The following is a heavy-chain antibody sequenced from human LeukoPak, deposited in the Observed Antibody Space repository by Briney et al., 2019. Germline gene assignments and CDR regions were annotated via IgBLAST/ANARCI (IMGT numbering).Heavy chain of an antibody. CDR1: GFTFSSYG. D-gene: IGHD3-10*01. J-gene: IGHJ4*02. V-gene: IGHV3-30*02. CDR2: IRYDGSNK. CDR3: AKGSSGSGSKYYFDY. Sequence: GGSLRLSCTASGFTFSSYGMHWVRQAPGKGLEWVAFIRYDGSNKYYADSVKGRFTISRDNSKNTLYLQMNSLRAEDTAVYYCAKGSSGSGSKYYFDYWGQGTLVTVSS.